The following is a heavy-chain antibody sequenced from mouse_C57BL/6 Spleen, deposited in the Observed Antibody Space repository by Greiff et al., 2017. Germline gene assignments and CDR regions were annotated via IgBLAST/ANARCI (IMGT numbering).Heavy chain of an antibody. Sequence: EVQLVESGPELVKPGASVKIPCKASGYTFTDYNMDWVKQSHGKSLEWIGDINPNNGGTIYNQKFKGKATLTVDKSSSTAYMELRSLTSEDTAVYYCARDHYYGSGWFAYWGQGTLVTVSA. CDR1: GYTFTDYN. J-gene: IGHJ3*01. V-gene: IGHV1-18*01. CDR2: INPNNGGT. D-gene: IGHD1-2*01. CDR3: ARDHYYGSGWFAY.